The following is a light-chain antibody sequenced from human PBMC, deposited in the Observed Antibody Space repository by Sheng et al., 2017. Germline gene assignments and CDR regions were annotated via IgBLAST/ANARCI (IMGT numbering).Light chain of an antibody. CDR3: QQYSDYPYT. CDR1: QSVLYNSNNKNY. J-gene: IGKJ2*01. Sequence: DIVMTQSPDSLAVSLGERATINCKSSQSVLYNSNNKNYLAWYQQKPGQPPTLLIYWASTRESGVPDRFSGSGSATDFTLTINTLQPDDFATYFCQQYSDYPYTFGQGTKLEIK. V-gene: IGKV4-1*01. CDR2: WAS.